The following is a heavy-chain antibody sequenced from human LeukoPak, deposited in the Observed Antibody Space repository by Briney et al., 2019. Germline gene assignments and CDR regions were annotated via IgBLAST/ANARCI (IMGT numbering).Heavy chain of an antibody. CDR3: TSPLSSYYDSSGYSLYAFDV. Sequence: PSETLSLTCTVSGGSISNTSYYWGWIRQPPGMALEWIGHIYYSGSTFYNPSVESRVTISIDTSKNQFSLMLSSVTAADTAVYYCTSPLSSYYDSSGYSLYAFDVWGQGTMVTVSS. V-gene: IGHV4-39*01. D-gene: IGHD3-22*01. CDR2: IYYSGST. J-gene: IGHJ3*01. CDR1: GGSISNTSYY.